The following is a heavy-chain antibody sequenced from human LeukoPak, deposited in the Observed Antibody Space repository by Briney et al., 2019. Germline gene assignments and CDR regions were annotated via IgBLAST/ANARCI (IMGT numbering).Heavy chain of an antibody. J-gene: IGHJ6*03. CDR3: ARSYDFWSGYFSYYYMDV. V-gene: IGHV1-69*13. CDR1: GGTFSSYA. Sequence: GASVKVSCKASGGTFSSYAISWVRQAPGQGLEWMGGIIPIFGTANYAQKFQGRVTITADESTSTAYMELSSLRSEDTAVYYCARSYDFWSGYFSYYYMDVWGKGTTVTVPS. CDR2: IIPIFGTA. D-gene: IGHD3-3*01.